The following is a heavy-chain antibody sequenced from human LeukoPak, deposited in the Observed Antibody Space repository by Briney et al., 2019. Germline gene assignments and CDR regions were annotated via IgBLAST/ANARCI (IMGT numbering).Heavy chain of an antibody. V-gene: IGHV1-18*01. CDR3: ARDRPFVGATVIDY. CDR1: GYTFTSYG. CDR2: ISAYNGNT. Sequence: ASVKVSCKASGYTFTSYGISWVRQAPGQGLEWMGWISAYNGNTNYAQKPQGRVTMTTDTSTSTAYMELRSLRSDDTAVYYCARDRPFVGATVIDYWGQGTLVTVSS. J-gene: IGHJ4*02. D-gene: IGHD1-26*01.